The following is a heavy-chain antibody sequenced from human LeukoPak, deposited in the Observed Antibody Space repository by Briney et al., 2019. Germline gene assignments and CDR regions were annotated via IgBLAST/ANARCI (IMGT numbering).Heavy chain of an antibody. V-gene: IGHV3-7*01. CDR2: IKQDGSEK. Sequence: GGSLRLSCAASGFTFSSYWMSWVRQAPGKGLEWVANIKQDGSEKYYVDSVKGRFTISRDNAKNSLYLQMNSLRAEDTAVYYCASSPPLLWFGELLDDYWGQGTLVTVSS. D-gene: IGHD3-10*01. CDR1: GFTFSSYW. J-gene: IGHJ4*02. CDR3: ASSPPLLWFGELLDDY.